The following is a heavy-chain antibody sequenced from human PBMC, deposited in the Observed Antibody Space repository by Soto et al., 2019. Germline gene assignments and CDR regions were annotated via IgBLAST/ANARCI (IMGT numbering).Heavy chain of an antibody. Sequence: QVQLVESGGGVVQPGRSLRLSCAASGFTFSSYGMHWVRQAPGKGLEWVAVIWYDGSNKYYADSVKGRFTISRDNSKNTLYLQMNSLRAEDTAVYYCARSSGYSYGASFDYWGQGTLVIVSS. D-gene: IGHD5-18*01. V-gene: IGHV3-33*01. J-gene: IGHJ4*02. CDR3: ARSSGYSYGASFDY. CDR2: IWYDGSNK. CDR1: GFTFSSYG.